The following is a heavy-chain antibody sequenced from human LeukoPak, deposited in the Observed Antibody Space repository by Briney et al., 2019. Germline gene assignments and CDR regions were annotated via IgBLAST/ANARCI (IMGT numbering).Heavy chain of an antibody. J-gene: IGHJ3*02. CDR3: ARGEAAAAPNDAFDI. CDR1: GYTFTSYA. V-gene: IGHV1-3*01. Sequence: ASVKVSCKASGYTFTSYAMHWVRQAPGQRLEWMGWINAGNGNTKYSQKFQGRVTITRDTSASTAYMELSSLRSEDTAVYYCARGEAAAAPNDAFDIWGQGTMVTVSS. CDR2: INAGNGNT. D-gene: IGHD6-13*01.